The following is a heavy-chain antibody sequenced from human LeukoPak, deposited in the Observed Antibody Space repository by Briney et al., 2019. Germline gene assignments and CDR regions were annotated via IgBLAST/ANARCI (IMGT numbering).Heavy chain of an antibody. D-gene: IGHD1-26*01. V-gene: IGHV4-38-2*01. CDR1: GYSISSGNY. J-gene: IGHJ3*02. CDR2: IYHSGST. Sequence: PSETLSLTCSVSGYSISSGNYWGWIRLPPGKGLQWIGSIYHSGSTYYNPSLKSRVTISVDTSKNQFSLKLSSVTAADTAVYYCARSSGNYKGDAFGIWGQGTMVTVSS. CDR3: ARSSGNYKGDAFGI.